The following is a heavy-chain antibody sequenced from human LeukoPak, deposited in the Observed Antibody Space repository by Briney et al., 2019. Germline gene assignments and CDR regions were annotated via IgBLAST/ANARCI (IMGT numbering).Heavy chain of an antibody. CDR1: GFTFSGSA. V-gene: IGHV3-73*01. Sequence: GGSLKLSCAASGFTFSGSAVHWVRQASGKGLEWVGRIRSKANSYATVYAASVKGRFTISRNDSKNTAYLQMNSLKTEDTAVYYCTRPLGYCTSTSCLNWFHPWGQGTLVTVSS. J-gene: IGHJ5*02. D-gene: IGHD2-2*01. CDR3: TRPLGYCTSTSCLNWFHP. CDR2: IRSKANSYAT.